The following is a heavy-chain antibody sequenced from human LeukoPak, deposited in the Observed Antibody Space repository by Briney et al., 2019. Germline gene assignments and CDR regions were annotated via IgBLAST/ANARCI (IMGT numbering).Heavy chain of an antibody. J-gene: IGHJ4*02. CDR2: ISGSGGST. Sequence: GGSLRLSCAASGVTFSSYAMSWVRQAQGKGLEWVSAISGSGGSTYYADSVKGRFTNSTDNSKNTLYLQMNSLRAEATAVYYCATHELNWAAPFDYWGQGTLVTVSS. D-gene: IGHD1-7*01. V-gene: IGHV3-23*01. CDR3: ATHELNWAAPFDY. CDR1: GVTFSSYA.